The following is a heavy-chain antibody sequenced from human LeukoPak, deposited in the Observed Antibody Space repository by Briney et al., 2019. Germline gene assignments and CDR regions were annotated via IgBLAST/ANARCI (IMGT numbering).Heavy chain of an antibody. Sequence: PGGSLRLSCAASGFTFSSYGMSWVRQAPGKGLEWVSAISGSGGSTYYADSVKGRFTISRDNSKNTLYLQMNSLRAEDTAVYYCARDPPNGSGSYYKGNWFDPWGQGTLVTVSS. CDR3: ARDPPNGSGSYYKGNWFDP. D-gene: IGHD3-10*01. CDR2: ISGSGGST. V-gene: IGHV3-23*01. J-gene: IGHJ5*02. CDR1: GFTFSSYG.